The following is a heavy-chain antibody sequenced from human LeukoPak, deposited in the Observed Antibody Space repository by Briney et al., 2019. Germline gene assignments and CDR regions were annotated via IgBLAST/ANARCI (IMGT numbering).Heavy chain of an antibody. J-gene: IGHJ6*03. CDR3: ARSPPSGGYYYYYYYMDV. V-gene: IGHV1-69*05. Sequence: SVKVSCKASGGTFSSYAISWVRQAPGQGLEWMGGIIPIFGTANYAQKFQGRVTITTDESTSTAYMELSSLRSEDTAVYYCARSPPSGGYYYYYYYMDVWGKGTTVTVSS. D-gene: IGHD1-26*01. CDR1: GGTFSSYA. CDR2: IIPIFGTA.